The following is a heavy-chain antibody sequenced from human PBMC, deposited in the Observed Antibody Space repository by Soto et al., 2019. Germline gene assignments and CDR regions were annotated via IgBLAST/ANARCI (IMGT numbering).Heavy chain of an antibody. J-gene: IGHJ6*04. CDR2: IWYDGSNK. Sequence: QVQLVESGGGVVQPGRSLRLSCAASGFTFSRYGMHWDSQAPGKGLEWVAVIWYDGSNKYYSDSVKGRFTISIDNSKNTPYLQMNSLRAEDTAVYYCTRDRQWRARGGMDVWGKWTTVTVSS. CDR1: GFTFSRYG. CDR3: TRDRQWRARGGMDV. D-gene: IGHD6-19*01. V-gene: IGHV3-33*01.